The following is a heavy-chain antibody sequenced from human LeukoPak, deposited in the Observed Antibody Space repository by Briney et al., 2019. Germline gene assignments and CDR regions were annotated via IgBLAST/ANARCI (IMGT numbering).Heavy chain of an antibody. CDR2: AYHTGSS. V-gene: IGHV4-39*07. Sequence: SETLSLTCAVSGGSVRSSRYYWGWIRQAPGKGLDYIGSAYHTGSSIYNPSLKSRVTISVDTSKNQFSLKLSSVTAADTAVYFWARDRKGGGGGYSDYWGQGTLVTVSS. CDR1: GGSVRSSRYY. CDR3: ARDRKGGGGGYSDY. D-gene: IGHD3-16*01. J-gene: IGHJ4*02.